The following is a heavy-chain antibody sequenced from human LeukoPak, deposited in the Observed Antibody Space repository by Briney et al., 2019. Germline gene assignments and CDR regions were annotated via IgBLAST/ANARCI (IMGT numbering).Heavy chain of an antibody. J-gene: IGHJ4*02. CDR1: GGSISSGDYY. V-gene: IGHV4-31*03. CDR2: IYYSGST. D-gene: IGHD6-13*01. Sequence: PSQTLSLTCTVSGGSISSGDYYWSWIRQHPGKGLERIGYIYYSGSTYYNPSLKSRVTISVDTSKNQFSLKLTSVTAADTAVYYCARAPPRGSSWYFDYWGQGTLVTVSS. CDR3: ARAPPRGSSWYFDY.